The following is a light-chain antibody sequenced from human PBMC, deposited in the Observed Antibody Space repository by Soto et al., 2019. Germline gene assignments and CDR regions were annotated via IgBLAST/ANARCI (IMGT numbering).Light chain of an antibody. J-gene: IGKJ1*01. CDR2: AAS. CDR3: QQSYSSAQT. Sequence: DMQMTQSPSSLSAAVGDSVTITCRASQSISTYINWYQQKPGRAPKLLMHAASILQSGVPSRFSGSGSGTDFTLTISSLQPEDFATYYCQQSYSSAQTFGQGTKVAIK. V-gene: IGKV1-39*01. CDR1: QSISTY.